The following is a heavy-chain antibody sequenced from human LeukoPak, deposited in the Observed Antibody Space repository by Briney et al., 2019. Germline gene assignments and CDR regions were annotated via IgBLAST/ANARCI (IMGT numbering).Heavy chain of an antibody. D-gene: IGHD3-10*01. Sequence: ASVKVSCKASGYTFTSSGISWVRQAPGQGLEWMGWISAYNGNTNYAQKLQGRVTMTTDTSTSTAYKELSSLRIDYAAVDYCARDHLTMVRGTSDYWGQGTLVTVSS. J-gene: IGHJ4*02. CDR1: GYTFTSSG. V-gene: IGHV1-18*01. CDR2: ISAYNGNT. CDR3: ARDHLTMVRGTSDY.